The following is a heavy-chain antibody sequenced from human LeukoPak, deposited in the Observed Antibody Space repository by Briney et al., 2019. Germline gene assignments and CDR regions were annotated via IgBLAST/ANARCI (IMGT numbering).Heavy chain of an antibody. D-gene: IGHD3-16*02. J-gene: IGHJ3*02. CDR1: GGSISSYY. CDR2: IYTSGST. CDR3: ASIMRELSTDNAFDI. V-gene: IGHV4-4*07. Sequence: SETLSLTCTVSGGSISSYYWSWIRQPAGKGLDWVGRIYTSGSTNYNPSLKSRVTMSVDTSKNQFSLKLSSVTAADTAVYYCASIMRELSTDNAFDIWGQGTMVTVSS.